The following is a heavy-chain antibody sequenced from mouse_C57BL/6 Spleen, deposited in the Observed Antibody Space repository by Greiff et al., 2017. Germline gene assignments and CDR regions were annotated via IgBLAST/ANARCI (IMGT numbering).Heavy chain of an antibody. CDR3: ARGGIISGLPRPYAY. Sequence: EVQLQQSGPELVKPGASVKISCKASGYSFTDYNMNWVKQSNGKSLEWIGVINPNYGTTSYNQKFKGKATLTVDQSSSTAYMQRNSLTSEDSAVYYCARGGIISGLPRPYAYWGQGTLVTVSA. V-gene: IGHV1-39*01. CDR1: GYSFTDYN. D-gene: IGHD3-1*01. J-gene: IGHJ3*01. CDR2: INPNYGTT.